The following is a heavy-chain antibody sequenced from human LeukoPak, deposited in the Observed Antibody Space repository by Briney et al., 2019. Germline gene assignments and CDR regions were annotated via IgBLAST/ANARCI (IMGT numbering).Heavy chain of an antibody. CDR2: ISHDVKTT. CDR1: GFSFSDSV. J-gene: IGHJ4*02. V-gene: IGHV3-30*04. D-gene: IGHD3-10*01. CDR3: VKEAYYGWGSSPTFYFDY. Sequence: GGSLRLSCVASGFSFSDSVIHWVRQAPGKGLEWVAVISHDVKTTYYADSAKGRFTISRDNSRNTVFLQMNRLRPEDTAVYYCVKEAYYGWGSSPTFYFDYWGQGTLVSVSS.